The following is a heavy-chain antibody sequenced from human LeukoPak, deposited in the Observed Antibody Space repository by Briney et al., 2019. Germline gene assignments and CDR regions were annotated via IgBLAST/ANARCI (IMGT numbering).Heavy chain of an antibody. J-gene: IGHJ5*02. D-gene: IGHD2-2*01. CDR2: IIPIFGTA. CDR1: GGTFSSYA. CDR3: ARGIGYCSSTSCYLNWFDP. V-gene: IGHV1-69*05. Sequence: ASVKVSCKASGGTFSSYAISWVRQAPGQGLELMGGIIPIFGTANYAQKFQGRVTITTDKSTSTAYMELSSLRSEDTAVCYCARGIGYCSSTSCYLNWFDPWGQGTLVTVSS.